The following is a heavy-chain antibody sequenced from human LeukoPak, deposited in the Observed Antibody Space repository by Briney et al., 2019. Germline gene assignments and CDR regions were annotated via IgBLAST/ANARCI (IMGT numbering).Heavy chain of an antibody. D-gene: IGHD3-3*01. V-gene: IGHV3-9*01. Sequence: PGGSLRLSCAASGFTFNTYAMSRVRQAPGKGLEWVSGISWNSGSIGSADSVKGRFTISRDNAKNSLYLQMNSLRAEDTAVYYCAVAYNEFWSGYHWGQGTLVTVSS. J-gene: IGHJ5*02. CDR2: ISWNSGSI. CDR3: AVAYNEFWSGYH. CDR1: GFTFNTYA.